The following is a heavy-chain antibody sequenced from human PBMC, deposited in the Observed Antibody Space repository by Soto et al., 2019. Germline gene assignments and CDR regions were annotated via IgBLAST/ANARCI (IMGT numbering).Heavy chain of an antibody. D-gene: IGHD2-21*02. V-gene: IGHV3-23*01. CDR3: AKYGGYTAVRWFDS. J-gene: IGHJ5*01. Sequence: EVQLLESGGGLVQPGGSLRLSCAASGFTFSSYAMSWVRQAPGKGLEWVSAISGRSENTYYADSVKGRFAVSRDNSKNMLYLQMNNLRAEDTALYYCAKYGGYTAVRWFDSWGQGTLVIVSS. CDR2: ISGRSENT. CDR1: GFTFSSYA.